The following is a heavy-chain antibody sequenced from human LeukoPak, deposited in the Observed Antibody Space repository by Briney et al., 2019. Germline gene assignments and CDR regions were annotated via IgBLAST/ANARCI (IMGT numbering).Heavy chain of an antibody. D-gene: IGHD5-18*01. Sequence: SETLSLTCTVSGGSISSYYWSWIRQPPGKGLEWIGYIYYSGSTNYNPSLKSRVTISVDTSKNHFSLKVSSVTAADTAVYYCARIDRGHNYGRDNWFDPWGQGTLVTVSS. V-gene: IGHV4-59*08. CDR3: ARIDRGHNYGRDNWFDP. CDR1: GGSISSYY. CDR2: IYYSGST. J-gene: IGHJ5*02.